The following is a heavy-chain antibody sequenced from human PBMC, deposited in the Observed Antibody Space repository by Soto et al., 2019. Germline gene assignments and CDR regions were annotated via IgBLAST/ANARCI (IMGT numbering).Heavy chain of an antibody. CDR3: ATLSSSSYFDF. Sequence: QVQLQESGPGLVKPSQTLSLTCTVSGDSISSGGYFWHWIRQHPGKGLEWIGLIYYTGSTFYNPSLSSRVTFSVDTSKNHFSLKLTSVTDADTLLYVGATLSSSSYFDFWGQGTLVTVSS. D-gene: IGHD6-6*01. V-gene: IGHV4-31*03. CDR2: IYYTGST. J-gene: IGHJ4*02. CDR1: GDSISSGGYF.